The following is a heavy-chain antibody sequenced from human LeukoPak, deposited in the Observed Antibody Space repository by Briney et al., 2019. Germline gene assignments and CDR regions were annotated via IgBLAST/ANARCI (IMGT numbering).Heavy chain of an antibody. D-gene: IGHD1-26*01. Sequence: GGSLRLSCVASGFTFSSYAISWVRQAPGKGLEWVSAISGSGVTTHYAGSVKGRFSISRGNSKNTLYLQMNSLRAEDTALYYCAKKVVVGATSPYSDFQDWGQGTLVTVSS. J-gene: IGHJ1*01. CDR2: ISGSGVTT. V-gene: IGHV3-23*01. CDR3: AKKVVVGATSPYSDFQD. CDR1: GFTFSSYA.